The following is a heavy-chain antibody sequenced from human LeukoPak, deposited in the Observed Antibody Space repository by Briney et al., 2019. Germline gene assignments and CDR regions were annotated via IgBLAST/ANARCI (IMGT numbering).Heavy chain of an antibody. D-gene: IGHD5-24*01. CDR3: ARGGDGYPNWFDP. Sequence: SETLSLTCTGSGGSISSYYWSWIRQPAGEGLEWMGRIYTSGTTSYNPSLKSRVTMSVDMSKNQISLKLTSVTAADTAVYYCARGGDGYPNWFDPWGQGTLVTVSS. CDR2: IYTSGTT. V-gene: IGHV4-4*07. CDR1: GGSISSYY. J-gene: IGHJ5*01.